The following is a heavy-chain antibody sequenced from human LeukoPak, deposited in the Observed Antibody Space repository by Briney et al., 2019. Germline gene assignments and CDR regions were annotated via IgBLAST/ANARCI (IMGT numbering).Heavy chain of an antibody. V-gene: IGHV1-69*13. CDR2: IIPIFGTA. J-gene: IGHJ4*02. CDR1: GGTFSSYA. Sequence: SVKVSCKASGGTFSSYAISWVRQAPGQGLEGMGGIIPIFGTANYAQKFQGRVTITADESTSTAYMELSSLRSEDTAVYYCARSTSGYDYRVDYWGQGTLVTVSS. D-gene: IGHD5-12*01. CDR3: ARSTSGYDYRVDY.